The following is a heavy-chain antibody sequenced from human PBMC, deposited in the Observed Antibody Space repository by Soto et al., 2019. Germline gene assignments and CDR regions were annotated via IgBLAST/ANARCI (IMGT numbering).Heavy chain of an antibody. J-gene: IGHJ3*02. CDR3: ARSPRGHYVGGAIHI. V-gene: IGHV4-59*01. CDR1: GGSISSYY. Sequence: PSETLSLTCTVSGGSISSYYWSWIRQPPGKGLEWIGYIYYSGSTNYNPSLKSRVTISVDTSKNQFSLKLSSVTAADTAVYYCARSPRGHYVGGAIHISGQATMVT. D-gene: IGHD4-17*01. CDR2: IYYSGST.